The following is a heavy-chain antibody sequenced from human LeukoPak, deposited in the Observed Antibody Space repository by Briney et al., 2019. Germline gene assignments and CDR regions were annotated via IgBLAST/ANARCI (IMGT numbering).Heavy chain of an antibody. V-gene: IGHV3-13*04. J-gene: IGHJ6*02. D-gene: IGHD2-2*01. Sequence: GGSLRLSCAASGFTFSSYAMSWVRHATGKGLEWVSAIGTAGDTYYPGSVKGRFTISRENAKNSLYLQMNSLRAGDTAVYYCARAPAYCSSTSCYYYYGMDVWGQGTTVTVSS. CDR1: GFTFSSYA. CDR2: IGTAGDT. CDR3: ARAPAYCSSTSCYYYYGMDV.